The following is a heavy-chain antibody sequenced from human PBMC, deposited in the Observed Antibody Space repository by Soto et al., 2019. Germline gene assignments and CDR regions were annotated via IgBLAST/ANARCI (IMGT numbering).Heavy chain of an antibody. CDR3: ARDLPPSYGIYYFDY. V-gene: IGHV4-59*01. CDR2: IYSSGST. D-gene: IGHD5-18*01. J-gene: IGHJ4*02. CDR1: GGSITNYY. Sequence: QVQLQESGPGLVKPSETLSLTCTVSGGSITNYYWSWIRQPPGKGLEWIGYIYSSGSTNSNPSLKSRVTISADTSKNQVSLQLTSVTAADTAVYYCARDLPPSYGIYYFDYWGQGTLVTVSS.